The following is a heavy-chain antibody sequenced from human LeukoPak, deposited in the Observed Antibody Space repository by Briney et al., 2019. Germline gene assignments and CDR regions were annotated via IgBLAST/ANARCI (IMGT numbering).Heavy chain of an antibody. CDR2: INHSVST. CDR3: ARGADRQRSSSAFDY. CDR1: GVSFSGLY. J-gene: IGHJ4*02. D-gene: IGHD6-6*01. Sequence: SETLSLTCAVYGVSFSGLYWSGVRQTPGQGLEWIGEINHSVSTNYNPSLKSRVTISVKTSKNQFSLKMSSVTAADTAVYCWARGADRQRSSSAFDYWGQGTLVTVSS. V-gene: IGHV4-34*01.